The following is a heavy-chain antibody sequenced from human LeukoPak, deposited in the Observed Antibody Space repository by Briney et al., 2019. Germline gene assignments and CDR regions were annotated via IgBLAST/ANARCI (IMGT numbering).Heavy chain of an antibody. V-gene: IGHV1-69*04. J-gene: IGHJ4*02. CDR3: ATTNDGGGYQWGDFFDF. Sequence: SVKVSCKASGGTSNSHAISWVRQAPGQGLEWMGRIIPNLGTTNRAQNFQDRVTLTADKSTNTAYMELTSLTSDDTAAYYCATTNDGGGYQWGDFFDFWGQGTLVTVSS. D-gene: IGHD3-22*01. CDR2: IIPNLGTT. CDR1: GGTSNSHA.